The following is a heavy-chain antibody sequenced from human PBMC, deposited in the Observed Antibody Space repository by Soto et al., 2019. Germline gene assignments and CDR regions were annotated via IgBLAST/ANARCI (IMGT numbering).Heavy chain of an antibody. Sequence: SETLSLTCIVSGGPITSYHWSWIRQFPGKGLEWIAYTSYTGNTNYNPSLKSRVTISVDTSKNQFSLKLSSVTAADTAVYYCARGRSGSAAAGTEGNWFDPWGQGTLVTVSS. V-gene: IGHV4-59*12. D-gene: IGHD6-13*01. CDR2: TSYTGNT. J-gene: IGHJ5*02. CDR1: GGPITSYH. CDR3: ARGRSGSAAAGTEGNWFDP.